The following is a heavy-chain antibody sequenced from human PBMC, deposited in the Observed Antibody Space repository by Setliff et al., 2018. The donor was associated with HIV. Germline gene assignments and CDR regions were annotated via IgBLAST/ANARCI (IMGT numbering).Heavy chain of an antibody. Sequence: PSETLSLTCTVSGGSISSHYWSWIRQPPGKGLEWIGSIYYSGSTNYNLSLKSRVTISIDTSKNQFSLKLSSVTAADTAVYYCARDGSRTTGATGYYYGLDVWGQGTTVTVSS. CDR1: GGSISSHY. V-gene: IGHV4-59*11. CDR2: IYYSGST. CDR3: ARDGSRTTGATGYYYGLDV. J-gene: IGHJ6*02. D-gene: IGHD1-1*01.